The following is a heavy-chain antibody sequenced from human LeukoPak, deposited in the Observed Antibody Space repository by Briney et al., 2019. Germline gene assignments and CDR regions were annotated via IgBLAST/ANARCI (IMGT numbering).Heavy chain of an antibody. V-gene: IGHV2-70*11. J-gene: IGHJ5*02. CDR2: IDWDDDK. Sequence: SAPALVKPTQTLTLTCTFSGFSLSTSGMCVSWIRQPPGKALDWLARIDWDDDKYYSTSLKTRLTISKATSKIQVVLTMTNMDPVDTATYYCARMTSGSYGKRGFDPWAREPWSPSPQ. D-gene: IGHD3-10*01. CDR3: ARMTSGSYGKRGFDP. CDR1: GFSLSTSGMC.